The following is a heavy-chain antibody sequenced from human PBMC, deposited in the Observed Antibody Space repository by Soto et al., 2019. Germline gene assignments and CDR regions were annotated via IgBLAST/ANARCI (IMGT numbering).Heavy chain of an antibody. V-gene: IGHV1-18*01. CDR3: ARELKRITIFGVVISKNYYYYYGMDV. J-gene: IGHJ6*02. CDR2: ISTYNDKT. Sequence: ASVKVSCKASGYSFTRYGISWVRQAPGHGLEWMGWISTYNDKTNYAQSLKGRVTMTTGTSTTTAYMELRSLTSDDTAVYYCARELKRITIFGVVISKNYYYYYGMDVWGQGTTVTVSS. CDR1: GYSFTRYG. D-gene: IGHD3-3*01.